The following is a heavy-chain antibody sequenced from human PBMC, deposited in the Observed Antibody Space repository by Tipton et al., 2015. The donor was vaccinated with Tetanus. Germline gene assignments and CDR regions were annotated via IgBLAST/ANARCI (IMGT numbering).Heavy chain of an antibody. D-gene: IGHD3-16*02. V-gene: IGHV4-39*01. J-gene: IGHJ4*02. CDR2: INYYGTT. CDR3: VRSYEGSYPY. Sequence: TLSLSCTVSRGSISRDIYNWGWIRQPPGRVLQWIGNINYYGTTYYSPSLKSRVTMSVDTSKNQFSLKLTSATAADTAIYYCVRSYEGSYPYWGQGILVTVSS. CDR1: RGSISRDIYN.